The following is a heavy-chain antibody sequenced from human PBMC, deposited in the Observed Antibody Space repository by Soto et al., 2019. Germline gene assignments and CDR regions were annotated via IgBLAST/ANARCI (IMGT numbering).Heavy chain of an antibody. V-gene: IGHV1-69*13. D-gene: IGHD6-19*01. Sequence: GASGKVSCKASGGIFSNYIFARVRQAPGQGLEWMGGTIPMFATAQYAQKLQGRVTITADESTSTVYMDLTSLTSDDTAVYYCARGLFGQQWLVGFDTWGQGTLVTVSS. J-gene: IGHJ4*02. CDR1: GGIFSNYI. CDR3: ARGLFGQQWLVGFDT. CDR2: TIPMFATA.